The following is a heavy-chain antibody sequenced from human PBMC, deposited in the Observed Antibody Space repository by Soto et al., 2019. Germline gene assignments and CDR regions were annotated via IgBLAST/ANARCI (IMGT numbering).Heavy chain of an antibody. V-gene: IGHV4-4*07. J-gene: IGHJ5*02. CDR1: GASISGFY. CDR3: VRDGTKTLRDWFDP. Sequence: PSETLSLTCTVSGASISGFYWSWIRKSAGKGLEWIGRIYATGTTDYNPSLKSRVMMSVDTSRKQFSLKLRSVTAADTAVYYCVRDGTKTLRDWFDPWGQGISVTVSS. CDR2: IYATGTT. D-gene: IGHD1-1*01.